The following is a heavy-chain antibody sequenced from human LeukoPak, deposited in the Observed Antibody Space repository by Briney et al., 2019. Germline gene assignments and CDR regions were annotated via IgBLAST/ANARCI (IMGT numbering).Heavy chain of an antibody. V-gene: IGHV3-23*01. CDR3: AKDNLYGGCDY. Sequence: GGSLRLSCTVSGFTLSSYEMTWFRQAPGKGLEWVSSIGYSGGDTHYADSVKGRFTISRDNSENTLYLQMNSLRAEDTAVYYCAKDNLYGGCDYWGQGTLVTVSS. CDR2: IGYSGGDT. J-gene: IGHJ4*02. D-gene: IGHD4-23*01. CDR1: GFTLSSYE.